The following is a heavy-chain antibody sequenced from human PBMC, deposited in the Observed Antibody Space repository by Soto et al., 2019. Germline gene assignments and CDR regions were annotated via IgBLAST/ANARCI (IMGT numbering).Heavy chain of an antibody. Sequence: PXGSLSLSFAASGFTFSSYAMSWVRQAPGEGLEWVSAISGSGGSTYYADSVKGRFTISRDNSKNTLYLQMNSLRAEDTAVYYCAKKNFGVVIMYYDYWGQGTLVTVSS. V-gene: IGHV3-23*01. CDR3: AKKNFGVVIMYYDY. J-gene: IGHJ4*02. CDR2: ISGSGGST. D-gene: IGHD3-3*01. CDR1: GFTFSSYA.